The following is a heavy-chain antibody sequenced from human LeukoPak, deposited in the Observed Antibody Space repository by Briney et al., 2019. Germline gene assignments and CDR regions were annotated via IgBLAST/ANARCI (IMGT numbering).Heavy chain of an antibody. J-gene: IGHJ3*02. Sequence: SETLSLTCTVSGGSISSSSYYWGWIRQPPGKGLEWIGSIYYSGSTYYNPSLKSRVTISVDTSKNQFSLKPSSVTAADTAVYYCARHARSGVRDAFDIWGQGTMVTVSS. V-gene: IGHV4-39*01. CDR3: ARHARSGVRDAFDI. CDR2: IYYSGST. D-gene: IGHD7-27*01. CDR1: GGSISSSSYY.